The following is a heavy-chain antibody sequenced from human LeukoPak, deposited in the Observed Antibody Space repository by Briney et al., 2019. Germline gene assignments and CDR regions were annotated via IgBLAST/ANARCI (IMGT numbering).Heavy chain of an antibody. Sequence: GGSLRLSCAASGFTFSSYSMNWVRQAPGKGLEWVSSISSSSSYIYYADSVKGRFTISRDNAKNSLYLQMNSLRAEDTAVYYCARDLGVYYYGSSGYIDYWGQGTLVTVSS. CDR2: ISSSSSYI. CDR3: ARDLGVYYYGSSGYIDY. V-gene: IGHV3-21*01. D-gene: IGHD3-22*01. CDR1: GFTFSSYS. J-gene: IGHJ4*02.